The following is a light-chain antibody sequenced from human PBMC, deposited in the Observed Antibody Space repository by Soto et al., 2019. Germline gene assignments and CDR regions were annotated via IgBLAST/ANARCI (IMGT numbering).Light chain of an antibody. CDR1: QGISSS. CDR3: QQLNAYPLT. Sequence: IQLTQSPASLSASVGDRLTITCRASQGISSSLAWYQQKSGQAPKLLIYAASSLQRGVPSRFSGSGSGTDFPLTIRRLQPEDFATYYCQQLNAYPLTFGGGTKVEIK. J-gene: IGKJ4*01. CDR2: AAS. V-gene: IGKV1-9*01.